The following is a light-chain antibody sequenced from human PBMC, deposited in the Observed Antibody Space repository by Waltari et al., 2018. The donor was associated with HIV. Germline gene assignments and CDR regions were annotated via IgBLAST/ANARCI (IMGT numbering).Light chain of an antibody. V-gene: IGKV3-11*01. CDR2: GAS. CDR1: QSVSSY. J-gene: IGKJ5*01. CDR3: HQRSNWPIT. Sequence: DIVLTQSPGTLTLSPGERATLSCRASQSVSSYLAWYQQEPGQAPRLLIYGASSRATGIPARFSGSGSGTDFTLTISSLEPGDFGVYYCHQRSNWPITFGQGTRLEIK.